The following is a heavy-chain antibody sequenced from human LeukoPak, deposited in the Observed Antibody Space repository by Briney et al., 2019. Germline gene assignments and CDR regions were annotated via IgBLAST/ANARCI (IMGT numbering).Heavy chain of an antibody. Sequence: GGSLRLSCAVSGFTFSSYSVNWVRQAPGKGLEWVSYISSSSSTIYYADSVKGRFTISRDNAKKSLYLQMNSLRVEDTAVYYCASGAEGYVFDPWGQGTLVTVSS. CDR3: ASGAEGYVFDP. D-gene: IGHD5-12*01. J-gene: IGHJ5*02. V-gene: IGHV3-48*01. CDR2: ISSSSSTI. CDR1: GFTFSSYS.